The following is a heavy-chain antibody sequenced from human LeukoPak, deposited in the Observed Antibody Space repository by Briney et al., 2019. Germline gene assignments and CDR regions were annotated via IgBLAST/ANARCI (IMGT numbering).Heavy chain of an antibody. D-gene: IGHD3-22*01. CDR2: IKSKTDGGTI. V-gene: IGHV3-15*01. CDR1: GLTFSSAW. CDR3: VTLLYDSSGLTQDY. J-gene: IGHJ4*02. Sequence: GGSLRLSCAASGLTFSSAWMNWVRQAPGKGLEWVGRIKSKTDGGTISYAAPVKGRFTFSRDDPNNTLYLQMNSLKTEDTAVYYCVTLLYDSSGLTQDYWGQGTLVTVSS.